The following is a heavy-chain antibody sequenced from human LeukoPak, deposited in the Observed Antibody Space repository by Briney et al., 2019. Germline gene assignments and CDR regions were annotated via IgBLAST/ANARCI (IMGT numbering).Heavy chain of an antibody. CDR1: GAFIDSNNW. CDR3: ARWFGWD. D-gene: IGHD3-10*01. CDR2: IFHSGST. V-gene: IGHV4-4*02. J-gene: IGHJ3*01. Sequence: SETLSLTCAVSGAFIDSNNWWSWVRQTPGKGLEWIAEIFHSGSTNYNPSLKSRVTISLDESKNQFYLKLNSVTAADTAVYYCARWFGWDWGQGTMVTVSS.